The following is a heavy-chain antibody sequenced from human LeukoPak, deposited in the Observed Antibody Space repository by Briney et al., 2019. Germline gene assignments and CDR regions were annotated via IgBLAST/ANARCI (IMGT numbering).Heavy chain of an antibody. CDR1: GFTFSNFA. D-gene: IGHD1-26*01. CDR3: ARVGQYSGSYYVDY. J-gene: IGHJ4*02. V-gene: IGHV3-23*01. Sequence: GGSLRLSCAASGFTFSNFAMNWVRQAPGKGLEWVSTISGSGGSTYYADSVKGRFTISRDNSKNTLYLQMNSLRAEDTAVYYCARVGQYSGSYYVDYWGQGTLVTVSS. CDR2: ISGSGGST.